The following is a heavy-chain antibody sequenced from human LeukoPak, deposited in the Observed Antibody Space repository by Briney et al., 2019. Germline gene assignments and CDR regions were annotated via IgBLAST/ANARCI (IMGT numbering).Heavy chain of an antibody. CDR1: GGSMGSYY. Sequence: SETLSLTCIVSGGSMGSYYWTWIRQPPGKELERVGYIYYSGTTSYNPSLKSRVTISVDTSKNQFSLKLYSVTAADTAVYYCARDVSGVAGSAFDIWGQGTMVTVSS. D-gene: IGHD6-19*01. CDR3: ARDVSGVAGSAFDI. J-gene: IGHJ3*02. CDR2: IYYSGTT. V-gene: IGHV4-59*01.